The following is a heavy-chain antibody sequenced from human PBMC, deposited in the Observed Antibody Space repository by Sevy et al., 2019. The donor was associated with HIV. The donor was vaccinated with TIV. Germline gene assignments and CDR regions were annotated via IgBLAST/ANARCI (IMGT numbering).Heavy chain of an antibody. Sequence: GGSLRLSCAASGFTFSTYGMHWVRQAPGKGLEWVAVIWFDGSNTYYADSVKGRFTISRDIAKNTLHLQMNSLRVEDTAAYYGARDLEFYDYGDYGPAFMPDYWGQGTLVTVSS. V-gene: IGHV3-33*01. CDR1: GFTFSTYG. CDR2: IWFDGSNT. CDR3: ARDLEFYDYGDYGPAFMPDY. D-gene: IGHD4-17*01. J-gene: IGHJ4*02.